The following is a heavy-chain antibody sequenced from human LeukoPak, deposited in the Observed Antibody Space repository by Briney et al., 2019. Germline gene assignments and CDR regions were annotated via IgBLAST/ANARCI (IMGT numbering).Heavy chain of an antibody. CDR3: ARGPYYDRSGLSYNWFDP. V-gene: IGHV4-59*01. D-gene: IGHD3-22*01. Sequence: SETLSLTCTVSGGSISSYYWSWIRQPPGKGLEWIGYVYYTGSTNYNPSLKSRVTISIDTSKNQFSLKLSSVTAADTAVYYCARGPYYDRSGLSYNWFDPWGQGTLVTVSS. J-gene: IGHJ5*02. CDR2: VYYTGST. CDR1: GGSISSYY.